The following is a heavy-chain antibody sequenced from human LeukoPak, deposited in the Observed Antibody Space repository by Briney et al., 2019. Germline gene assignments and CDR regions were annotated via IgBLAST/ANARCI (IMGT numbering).Heavy chain of an antibody. Sequence: GGSLRLSCAPSGFTFSSYWMSWVRQAPGKGLEWVANIKQDGSEKYYVDSVKGRFTISRDNAKNSLYLQMNSLRAEDTAVYYCARDFYDSSGYLEWGQGTLVTVSS. V-gene: IGHV3-7*01. J-gene: IGHJ4*02. CDR1: GFTFSSYW. CDR3: ARDFYDSSGYLE. CDR2: IKQDGSEK. D-gene: IGHD3-22*01.